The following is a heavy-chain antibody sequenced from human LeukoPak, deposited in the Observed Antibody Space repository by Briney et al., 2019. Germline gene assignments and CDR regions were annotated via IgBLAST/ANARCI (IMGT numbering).Heavy chain of an antibody. D-gene: IGHD6-13*01. CDR2: INHSGST. CDR1: GFTFSSYA. CDR3: ARGGYSSSWYSYNWFDP. Sequence: GSLRLSCAASGFTFSSYAMSWVRQPPGKGLEWIGEINHSGSTNYNPSLKSRVTISVDTAKNQFSLKLSSVTAADTAVYYCARGGYSSSWYSYNWFDPWGQGTLVTVSS. V-gene: IGHV4-34*01. J-gene: IGHJ5*02.